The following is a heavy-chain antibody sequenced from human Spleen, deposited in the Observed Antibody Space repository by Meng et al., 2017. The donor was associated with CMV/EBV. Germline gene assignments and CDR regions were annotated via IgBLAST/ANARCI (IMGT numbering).Heavy chain of an antibody. Sequence: GESLKISCAASGFIFNKYDMHWLRLAPGKGPEWAAAISYDGSSKYYADSVKGRFSIPRDNSNNMFYLQMNSLRVDDTAVYYCAREWGLSYTSSWYYGMDDWGQGTTVTVSS. CDR1: GFIFNKYD. V-gene: IGHV3-30*03. D-gene: IGHD6-13*01. J-gene: IGHJ6*02. CDR2: ISYDGSSK. CDR3: AREWGLSYTSSWYYGMDD.